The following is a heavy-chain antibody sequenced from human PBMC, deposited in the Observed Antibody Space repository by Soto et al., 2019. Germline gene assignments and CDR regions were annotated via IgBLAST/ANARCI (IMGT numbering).Heavy chain of an antibody. J-gene: IGHJ6*02. D-gene: IGHD6-25*01. CDR2: IYYSGST. V-gene: IGHV4-31*03. CDR1: GGSISSGVYY. Sequence: SETLSLTCTVSGGSISSGVYYWSWIRQHPGKGLEWIGYIYYSGSTYYNPSLKSRVTISVETSKNQFSLKLSSVTAADTAVYYCARGLVAATPRYYGMDVWGQGTPVTVSS. CDR3: ARGLVAATPRYYGMDV.